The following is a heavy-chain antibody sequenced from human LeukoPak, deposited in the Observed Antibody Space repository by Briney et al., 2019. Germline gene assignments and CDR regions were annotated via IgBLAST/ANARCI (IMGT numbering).Heavy chain of an antibody. CDR2: ISGGSGGST. Sequence: GGTLRLSCAASGFTFSSYGMSWVRQAPGKGLEWVSAISGGSGGSTTYADSVKGRFTISRDNSKNTLYLQMNSLRADDTAVHYCAKLPDYWGQGTLVTVSS. V-gene: IGHV3-23*01. CDR1: GFTFSSYG. J-gene: IGHJ4*02. CDR3: AKLPDY.